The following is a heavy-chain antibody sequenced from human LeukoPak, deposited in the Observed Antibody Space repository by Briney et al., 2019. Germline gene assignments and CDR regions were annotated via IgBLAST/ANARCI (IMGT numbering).Heavy chain of an antibody. J-gene: IGHJ4*02. D-gene: IGHD1-26*01. V-gene: IGHV3-11*04. Sequence: GGSLRLSCAASGFTFSDYYMSWIRQAPGKGLEWVSYVSTGVSSKFYAESVKGRFTISRDNAKNTLYLQMNSLRVEDTAVYYCARDYYGYWGQGTLVTVSS. CDR2: VSTGVSSK. CDR1: GFTFSDYY. CDR3: ARDYYGY.